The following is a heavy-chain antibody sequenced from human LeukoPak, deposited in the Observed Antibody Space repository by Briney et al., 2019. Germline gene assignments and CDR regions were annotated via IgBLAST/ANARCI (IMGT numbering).Heavy chain of an antibody. CDR2: INHSGST. CDR3: ARDQEVGYGDYAPGPLPSDYYYGMDV. Sequence: SETLSLTCAVYGGSFSGYYWSWIRQPPGKGLEWIGEINHSGSTTYNPSLKSRVTISVDTSKNQFSLKLSSVTAADTAVYYCARDQEVGYGDYAPGPLPSDYYYGMDVWGQGTTVTVSS. CDR1: GGSFSGYY. D-gene: IGHD4-17*01. V-gene: IGHV4-34*01. J-gene: IGHJ6*02.